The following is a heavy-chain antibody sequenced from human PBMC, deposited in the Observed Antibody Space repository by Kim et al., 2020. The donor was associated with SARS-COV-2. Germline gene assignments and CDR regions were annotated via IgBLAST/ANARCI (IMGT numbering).Heavy chain of an antibody. J-gene: IGHJ4*02. CDR3: ARHGGGSIVLVEYAAYFDF. CDR1: GGSISSSSYY. Sequence: SETLSLTCTVSGGSISSSSYYWGWIRQPPGKGLEWIGSIYYSGSTYYNPSLKSRVTISVDTSKNQFSLKLSSVTAADTAVYYCARHGGGSIVLVEYAAYFDFWGPGTLVPVSS. CDR2: IYYSGST. D-gene: IGHD2-8*02. V-gene: IGHV4-39*01.